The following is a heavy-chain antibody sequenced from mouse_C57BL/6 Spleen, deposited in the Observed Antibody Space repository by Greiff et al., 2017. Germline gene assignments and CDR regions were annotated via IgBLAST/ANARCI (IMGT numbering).Heavy chain of an antibody. D-gene: IGHD1-1*01. Sequence: QVQLQQSGPELVKPGASVKISCKASGYAFSSSWMNWVKQRPGKGLEWIGRIYPGDGDTNYNGKFKGKATLTADKSSSTAYMQLSSLTSEDSAVYFCAREARHGSSVDYWGQGTTLTVSS. J-gene: IGHJ2*01. CDR3: AREARHGSSVDY. CDR2: IYPGDGDT. V-gene: IGHV1-82*01. CDR1: GYAFSSSW.